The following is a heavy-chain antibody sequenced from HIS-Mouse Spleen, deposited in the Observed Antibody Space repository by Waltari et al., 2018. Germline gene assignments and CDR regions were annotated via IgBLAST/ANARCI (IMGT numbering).Heavy chain of an antibody. CDR1: GFTFSSYG. CDR3: ARYSSSSGVDY. CDR2: IWYEGSNK. Sequence: QVQLVESGGGVVQPGRSLRLSCAASGFTFSSYGMPWVRQAPGKGVGGVEFIWYEGSNKYNADTGKGRFTISRDNSKNTLYLQMNSLRAEDTAVYYCARYSSSSGVDYWGQGTLVTVSS. V-gene: IGHV3-33*01. D-gene: IGHD6-6*01. J-gene: IGHJ4*02.